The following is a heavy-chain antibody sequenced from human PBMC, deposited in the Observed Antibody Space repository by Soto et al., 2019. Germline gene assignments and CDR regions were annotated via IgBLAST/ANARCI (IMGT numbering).Heavy chain of an antibody. CDR3: ATVATNSYNWVDP. Sequence: EVQLVDSGGTLVQPGGSLRLSCAASALTFNTYWMHWVGQAPGKGLGWVSRINSDGTKTTYADSVKGRFTISRDNAKNTVYLQMNSLRAEDTAVYYCATVATNSYNWVDPWGQGTLVTVSS. J-gene: IGHJ5*02. V-gene: IGHV3-74*01. CDR2: INSDGTKT. CDR1: ALTFNTYW. D-gene: IGHD5-12*01.